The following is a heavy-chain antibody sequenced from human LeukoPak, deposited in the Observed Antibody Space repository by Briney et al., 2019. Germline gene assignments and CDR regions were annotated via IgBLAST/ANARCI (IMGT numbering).Heavy chain of an antibody. V-gene: IGHV4-34*01. J-gene: IGHJ4*02. Sequence: PSETLSLTCAVYGASYNAYYWSWLRQPPGKGREWIGDIDHRGTATYTPSLKSRLTISADASKHQFSLKLNSVTDADTAVYYCAVGITIFGVAASFDSWGQGNLVIVSS. CDR1: GASYNAYY. CDR3: AVGITIFGVAASFDS. D-gene: IGHD3-3*01. CDR2: IDHRGTA.